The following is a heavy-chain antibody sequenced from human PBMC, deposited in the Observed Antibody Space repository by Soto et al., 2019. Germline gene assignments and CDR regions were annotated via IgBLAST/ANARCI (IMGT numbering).Heavy chain of an antibody. CDR2: VSGSSGNT. CDR3: AKEPDVVCGSYTLFDP. Sequence: GGSLRLSCAASGFTFSSYAMSWVRQAPGKGLEWVSGVSGSSGNTYYADSVKGRFTISRDNSKNTLYLQMNSLRAEDTAVYYCAKEPDVVCGSYTLFDPWGQGTLVTVSS. J-gene: IGHJ5*02. CDR1: GFTFSSYA. D-gene: IGHD1-26*01. V-gene: IGHV3-23*01.